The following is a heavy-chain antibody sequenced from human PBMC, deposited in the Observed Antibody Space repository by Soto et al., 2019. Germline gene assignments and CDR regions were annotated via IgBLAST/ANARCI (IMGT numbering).Heavy chain of an antibody. V-gene: IGHV3-48*03. D-gene: IGHD5-18*01. CDR2: ITSSGSTI. Sequence: EVQLVESGGGLVQPGGSLRLSCAASGFTFSSSEMNWVRQAPGKGLEWISYITSSGSTIYYADSVKGRFTISRDNVKNSLYLQMNSLRAEDMAVYYCASSTVMGNWGQGTLVTVSS. CDR3: ASSTVMGN. CDR1: GFTFSSSE. J-gene: IGHJ4*02.